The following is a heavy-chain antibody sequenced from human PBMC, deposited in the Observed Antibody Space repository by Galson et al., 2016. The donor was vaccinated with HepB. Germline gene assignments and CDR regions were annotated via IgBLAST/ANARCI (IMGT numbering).Heavy chain of an antibody. V-gene: IGHV3-23*01. CDR1: GFTFISYA. CDR2: ISGSGSTT. D-gene: IGHD2-21*01. Sequence: SLRLSCAASGFTFISYAMSWVRQTPGRGLQWDSAISGSGSTTYYADSVKGRFSISRYTSKSTRYLQRNRLRAEDTAVYYCAVASVEGVLCFFYSWGQGTLVIVSS. CDR3: AVASVEGVLCFFYS. J-gene: IGHJ5*01.